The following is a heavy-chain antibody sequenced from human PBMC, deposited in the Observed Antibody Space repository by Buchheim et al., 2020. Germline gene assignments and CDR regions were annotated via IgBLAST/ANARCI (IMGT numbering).Heavy chain of an antibody. D-gene: IGHD3-22*01. CDR1: GFTFSSHA. J-gene: IGHJ4*02. CDR3: AKAILKCGYQAQDY. V-gene: IGHV3-30*18. Sequence: QVHLVESGGGVFQPGRSLRLSCEASGFTFSSHAMHWVRRAPGKGLEWLTIISSDGANKYYADSIKGRFTISRDNSKNTLFLQMNNLTPEDTAVYHCAKAILKCGYQAQDYWGQGTL. CDR2: ISSDGANK.